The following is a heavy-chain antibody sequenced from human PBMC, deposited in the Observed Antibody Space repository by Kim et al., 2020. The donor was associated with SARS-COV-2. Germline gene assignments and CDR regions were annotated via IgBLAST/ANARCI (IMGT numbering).Heavy chain of an antibody. Sequence: DSAQGTLTISSDNAKNSLYLQMNSLRAEDTALYYCAKDVRGSSSAGAFDIWGQGTMVTVSS. V-gene: IGHV3-9*01. J-gene: IGHJ3*02. CDR3: AKDVRGSSSAGAFDI. D-gene: IGHD6-6*01.